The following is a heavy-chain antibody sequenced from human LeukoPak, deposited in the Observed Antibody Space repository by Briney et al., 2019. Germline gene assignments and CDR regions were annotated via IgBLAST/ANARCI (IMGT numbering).Heavy chain of an antibody. CDR2: ISGSGGGT. Sequence: GGSLRPSCAASGFTFSSYAVSWVRQAPGKGLEWVSAISGSGGGTYYADSVKGRFTISRDNSKNTLYLQMNSLSTEDTAVYYCAKTTTGYSSGRYPGWPVDYWGQGTLVTVSS. D-gene: IGHD6-19*01. J-gene: IGHJ4*02. CDR3: AKTTTGYSSGRYPGWPVDY. V-gene: IGHV3-23*01. CDR1: GFTFSSYA.